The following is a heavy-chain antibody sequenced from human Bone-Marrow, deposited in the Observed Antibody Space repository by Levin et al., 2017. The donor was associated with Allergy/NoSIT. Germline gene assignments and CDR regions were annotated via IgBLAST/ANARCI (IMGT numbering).Heavy chain of an antibody. CDR2: IKEDGSQT. D-gene: IGHD7-27*01. V-gene: IGHV3-7*01. Sequence: PEASVKVSCAASGFTFSGIWMSWVRQAPGKGLEWVANIKEDGSQTFYADSVKGRFTISRDNAQNSLYLQMNSLRAEDTAVYYCGRENWVIDYWGQGTLVTVSS. J-gene: IGHJ4*02. CDR3: GRENWVIDY. CDR1: GFTFSGIW.